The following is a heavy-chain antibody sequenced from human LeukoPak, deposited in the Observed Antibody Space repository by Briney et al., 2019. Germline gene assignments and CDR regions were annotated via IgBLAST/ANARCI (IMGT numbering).Heavy chain of an antibody. D-gene: IGHD3-22*01. CDR3: RVVITTTDY. CDR1: GFTFSSYG. V-gene: IGHV3-30*03. CDR2: ISYDGSNK. J-gene: IGHJ4*02. Sequence: GGSLRLSCAASGFTFSSYGMHWVRQAPGKGLEWVAVISYDGSNKYYADSVKGRFTISRDNSKNTLYLQMSSLRAEDTAVYYCRVVITTTDYWGQGTLVTVSS.